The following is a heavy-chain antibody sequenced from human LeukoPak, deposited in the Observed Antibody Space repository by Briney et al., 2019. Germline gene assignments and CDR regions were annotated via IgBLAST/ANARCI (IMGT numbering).Heavy chain of an antibody. CDR3: ARGGPLRYFDWTRPDY. CDR2: INPSGGSI. V-gene: IGHV1-46*01. D-gene: IGHD3-9*01. CDR1: GYIFTSYY. Sequence: GASVKVSCKASGYIFTSYYMFWVRQAPGQGLEWMGIINPSGGSIRYAQKFQGRVTMTRDTSTSTVYMELSSLRSEDTAVYYCARGGPLRYFDWTRPDYWGQGTLVTVSS. J-gene: IGHJ4*02.